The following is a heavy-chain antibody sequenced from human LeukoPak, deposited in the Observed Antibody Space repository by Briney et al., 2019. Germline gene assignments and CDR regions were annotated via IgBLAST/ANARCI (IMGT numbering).Heavy chain of an antibody. J-gene: IGHJ4*02. CDR3: AIRKSGNAIDY. D-gene: IGHD5-12*01. Sequence: GGSLRLSCAASGFTVSSNYMSWVRQAPGKGLEWVAVIYSGGSTNYADSVKGRFTISRDNSKNTLYLLMSSLRAEDTAVYYCAIRKSGNAIDYWGQGTLVTVSS. V-gene: IGHV3-66*01. CDR1: GFTVSSNY. CDR2: IYSGGST.